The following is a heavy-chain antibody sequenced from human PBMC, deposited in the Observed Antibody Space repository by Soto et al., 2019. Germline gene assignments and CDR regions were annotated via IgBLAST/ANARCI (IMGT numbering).Heavy chain of an antibody. Sequence: EFQLVESGGGLVKPGGSVRLSCEPSGFTFSASSRHWVRQAAGKGLEWLGRIRSKANNYATVYSEVLKGRSIISRDDSQDTMFLEMNNLRTVDTAMYYCAIEGAGFGYWGQGTLVTVSS. CDR3: AIEGAGFGY. CDR2: IRSKANNYAT. J-gene: IGHJ4*02. CDR1: GFTFSASS. D-gene: IGHD1-26*01. V-gene: IGHV3-73*01.